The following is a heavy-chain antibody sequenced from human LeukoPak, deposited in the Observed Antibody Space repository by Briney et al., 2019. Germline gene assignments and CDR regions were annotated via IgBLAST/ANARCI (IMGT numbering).Heavy chain of an antibody. CDR3: ARVAGTLFDY. D-gene: IGHD6-19*01. CDR1: GYTFTGYY. CDR2: IKAVNGDT. V-gene: IGHV1-3*03. J-gene: IGHJ4*02. Sequence: ASVKVSCKASGYTFTGYYMHWVRQAPGQRLEWMGWIKAVNGDTKYSQEFQGRVTITRDTSATTVYMELSSLKYEDMAVYYCARVAGTLFDYWGQGTLVTVSS.